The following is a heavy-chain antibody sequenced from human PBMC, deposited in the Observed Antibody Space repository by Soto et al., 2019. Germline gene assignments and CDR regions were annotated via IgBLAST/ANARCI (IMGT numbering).Heavy chain of an antibody. CDR2: IWSNGANK. CDR1: GFTFSDYA. V-gene: IGHV3-23*01. J-gene: IGHJ6*02. CDR3: APYRRSGQFYGMDI. Sequence: EVQLLESGGGLVQPGGSLRLSCAASGFTFSDYAMTWIRQAPGKGLEWVSGIWSNGANKDDADAVKGRFTISRDNSKRMLWLQMNNLRVEDTAVYYCAPYRRSGQFYGMDIWGQGTMVTVSS. D-gene: IGHD2-21*01.